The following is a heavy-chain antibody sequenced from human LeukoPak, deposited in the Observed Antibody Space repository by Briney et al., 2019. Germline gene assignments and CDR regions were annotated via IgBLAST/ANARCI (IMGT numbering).Heavy chain of an antibody. D-gene: IGHD4-17*01. J-gene: IGHJ3*02. V-gene: IGHV3-30*04. CDR3: AREGDYGDYYGSAFDI. CDR1: GFTFSSYA. CDR2: ISYDGSNK. Sequence: PGGSLRLSCAASGFTFSSYAMHWVRQAPGKGLEWVVVISYDGSNKYYADSVKGRFTISRDNSKNTLYLQMNSLRAEDTAVYYCAREGDYGDYYGSAFDIWGQGTMVTVSS.